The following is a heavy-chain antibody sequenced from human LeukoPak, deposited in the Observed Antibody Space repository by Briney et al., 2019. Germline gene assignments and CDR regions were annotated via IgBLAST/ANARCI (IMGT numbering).Heavy chain of an antibody. D-gene: IGHD1-1*01. CDR2: IYYSGST. J-gene: IGHJ4*02. Sequence: PSETLSLTCAVYGGSFSGYYWSWIRQPPGKGLEWIGYIYYSGSTNYNPSLKSRVTITVDTSKNQFSLKLSSVTAADTAVYYCARQTGTTHHFDYWGQGTLVTVSS. CDR1: GGSFSGYY. V-gene: IGHV4-59*01. CDR3: ARQTGTTHHFDY.